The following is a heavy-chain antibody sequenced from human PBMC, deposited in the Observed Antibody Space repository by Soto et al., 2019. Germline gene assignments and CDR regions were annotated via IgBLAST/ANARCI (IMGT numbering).Heavy chain of an antibody. CDR3: AKQFTGWSYYFDY. J-gene: IGHJ4*02. CDR1: GFTFSTHA. V-gene: IGHV3-30-3*02. Sequence: QVQLVESGGGVVQPGRSLRLSCAASGFTFSTHAMHWVRQAPGKGLEWVAVISYEGSTKYYADSVKGRFTISRDNSKNTLXXQMNSLRAEDTAVYYCAKQFTGWSYYFDYWGQGTLVTVSS. D-gene: IGHD6-19*01. CDR2: ISYEGSTK.